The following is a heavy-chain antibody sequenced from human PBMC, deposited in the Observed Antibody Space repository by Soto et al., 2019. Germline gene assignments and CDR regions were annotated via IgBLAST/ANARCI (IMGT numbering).Heavy chain of an antibody. CDR2: IIPIFGTA. CDR3: ASPHYYDSGRNWFDP. CDR1: GGTFSSYA. V-gene: IGHV1-69*13. J-gene: IGHJ5*02. Sequence: SVKVSCKASGGTFSSYAISWVRQAPGQGLEWMGGIIPIFGTANYAQKFQGRVTITADESTSTAYMELSSLRSEDTAVYYCASPHYYDSGRNWFDPWGQGTMVTVYS. D-gene: IGHD3-22*01.